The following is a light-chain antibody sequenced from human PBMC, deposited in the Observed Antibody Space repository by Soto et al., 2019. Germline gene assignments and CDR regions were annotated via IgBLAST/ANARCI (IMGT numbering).Light chain of an antibody. V-gene: IGLV1-44*01. CDR3: QSYDSSLSGSVV. CDR1: SSNIGSNT. J-gene: IGLJ2*01. CDR2: RNN. Sequence: QPVLTQPPSASGTPGQRVTISCSGSSSNIGSNTVNWYQQLPGTAPKLLIYRNNQRPSGVPDRFSGSKSGTSASLAISGLQSGDEADYYCQSYDSSLSGSVVFGGGTKLTVL.